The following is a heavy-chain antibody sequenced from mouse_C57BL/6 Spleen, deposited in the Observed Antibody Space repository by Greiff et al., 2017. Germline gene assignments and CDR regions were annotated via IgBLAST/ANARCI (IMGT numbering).Heavy chain of an antibody. J-gene: IGHJ4*01. V-gene: IGHV1-69*01. CDR3: ARRRGGGDFSYAMDY. Sequence: QVQLQQSGAELVMPGASVKLSCKASGYTFTSYWMHWVKQRPGQGLEWIGEIDPSDSYTNYNQKFKGKSTLTVDKASSTAYMQLSSLTSEDSAVYYCARRRGGGDFSYAMDYWGQGTSVTVSS. CDR2: IDPSDSYT. CDR1: GYTFTSYW.